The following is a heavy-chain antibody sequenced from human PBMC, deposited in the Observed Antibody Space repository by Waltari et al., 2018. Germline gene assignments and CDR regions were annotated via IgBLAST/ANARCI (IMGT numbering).Heavy chain of an antibody. V-gene: IGHV1-69*10. CDR2: IIPILGIA. Sequence: QVQLVQTGAGVKKPGSSVKVSCKAAGGTFSSYAISWVRQARGQGPEWMGGIIPILGIANYAQKFQGRVTITADKSTSTAYMELSSLRSDDTAVYYCARVGHDPYYYMDVWGKGTTVTVSS. CDR1: GGTFSSYA. J-gene: IGHJ6*03. CDR3: ARVGHDPYYYMDV. D-gene: IGHD5-12*01.